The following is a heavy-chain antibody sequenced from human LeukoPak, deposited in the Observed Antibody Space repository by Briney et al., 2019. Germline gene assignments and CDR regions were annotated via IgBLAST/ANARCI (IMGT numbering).Heavy chain of an antibody. V-gene: IGHV4-38-2*02. Sequence: PSETLSLTCTVSGYSISSGYYGGGIRQTPGEGLGGIGSIYYSGSTYYNPSLNSRVTISVDTSKNQFSLKLSSVTAADTAVYYCARGHGGITIFGVVTTGYYMDVWGKGTTVTVSS. CDR2: IYYSGST. CDR3: ARGHGGITIFGVVTTGYYMDV. CDR1: GYSISSGYY. J-gene: IGHJ6*03. D-gene: IGHD3-3*01.